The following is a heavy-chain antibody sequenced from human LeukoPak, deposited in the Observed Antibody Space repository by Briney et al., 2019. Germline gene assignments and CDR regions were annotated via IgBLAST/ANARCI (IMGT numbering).Heavy chain of an antibody. Sequence: GESLQISCQGSGSSFTSYWIGWVRQLPGKGLEWMGIIYPGDSDTRYSPSFQGHVTISADKSISTAYLQWSSLKASDTAMYYCARGQWLALYWGQGTLVTVSS. D-gene: IGHD6-19*01. V-gene: IGHV5-51*01. CDR3: ARGQWLALY. CDR2: IYPGDSDT. CDR1: GSSFTSYW. J-gene: IGHJ4*02.